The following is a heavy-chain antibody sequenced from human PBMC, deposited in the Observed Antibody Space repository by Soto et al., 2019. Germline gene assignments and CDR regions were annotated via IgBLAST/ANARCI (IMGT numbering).Heavy chain of an antibody. CDR2: VYYNGRT. V-gene: IGHV4-39*01. CDR3: ARQSSTWGTQNYFDY. D-gene: IGHD3-16*01. J-gene: IGHJ4*02. Sequence: SETLSLTCSVSGASISSGGYYWGWIRQPPGKGLEWIGNVYYNGRTYYNPSLKSRVTLSVDTSKNQFSLILDSLTAADTAVYYCARQSSTWGTQNYFDYWGQGTLVTVSS. CDR1: GASISSGGYY.